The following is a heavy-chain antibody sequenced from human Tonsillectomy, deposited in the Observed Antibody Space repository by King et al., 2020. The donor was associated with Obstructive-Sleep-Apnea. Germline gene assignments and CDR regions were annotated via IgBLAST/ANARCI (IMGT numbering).Heavy chain of an antibody. V-gene: IGHV3-30*18. CDR2: ISYDVGNK. D-gene: IGHD3-10*01. Sequence: AQLVQSGGGVVQPGRSLRLSCAASGFTFSSFGMHWVRQAPGKGLEWVAVISYDVGNKYYSDSVKGRLTISRDNSKNTLYLQMNSLRAEDTAVYYCAKYSLYTSGSYAMDVWGQGTTVTVSS. CDR3: AKYSLYTSGSYAMDV. J-gene: IGHJ6*02. CDR1: GFTFSSFG.